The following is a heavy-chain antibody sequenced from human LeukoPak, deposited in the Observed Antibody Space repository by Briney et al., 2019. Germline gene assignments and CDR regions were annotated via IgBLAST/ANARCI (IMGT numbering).Heavy chain of an antibody. CDR1: GGSFSGYY. D-gene: IGHD6-25*01. CDR2: INHSGST. V-gene: IGHV4-34*01. Sequence: SETLSLTCAVYGGSFSGYYWSWIRQPPGKGLEWIGEINHSGSTNYNPSLKSRVTISVDRSKNQFSLKLSSVTAADTAVYYCARARGTEAIDYWGQGALVTVSS. J-gene: IGHJ4*02. CDR3: ARARGTEAIDY.